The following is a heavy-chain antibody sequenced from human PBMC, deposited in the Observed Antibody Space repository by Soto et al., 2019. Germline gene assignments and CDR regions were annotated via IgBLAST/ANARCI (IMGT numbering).Heavy chain of an antibody. CDR2: ISSSSSYI. CDR3: AREYQLPQMHESS. V-gene: IGHV3-21*01. J-gene: IGHJ5*02. CDR1: GFTFSSYS. D-gene: IGHD2-2*01. Sequence: PGGSLRLSCAASGFTFSSYSMNWVRQAPGKGLEWVSSISSSSSYIYYADSVKGRFTISRDNAKNSLYLQMNSLRAEDTAVYYCAREYQLPQMHESSWGQGTLVTVSS.